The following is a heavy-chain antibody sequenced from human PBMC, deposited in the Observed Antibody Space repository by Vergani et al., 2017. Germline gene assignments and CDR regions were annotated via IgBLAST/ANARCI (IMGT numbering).Heavy chain of an antibody. D-gene: IGHD3-22*01. CDR1: GGSISSYY. Sequence: QVQLQESGPGLVKPSETLSLTCTVSGGSISSYYWSWIRQPPGKGLEWIGYIYYSGSTNYNPSLKSRVTISVDTSKNQFSLKLSSVTAADTAVYYCARAPTGDSSGYYKVPVGAFDIWGQGTMVTVSS. J-gene: IGHJ3*02. CDR3: ARAPTGDSSGYYKVPVGAFDI. CDR2: IYYSGST. V-gene: IGHV4-59*01.